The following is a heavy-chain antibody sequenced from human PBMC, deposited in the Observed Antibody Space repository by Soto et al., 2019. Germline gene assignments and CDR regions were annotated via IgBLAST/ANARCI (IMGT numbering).Heavy chain of an antibody. CDR1: GDSISNGGYS. D-gene: IGHD3-22*01. Sequence: PSETLSLTCAVSGDSISNGGYSWTWIRQSPGKGLEWIGYIYHSGSTYYNPSLKSRVTISVDRAKNQFSLKLNSVTAADTAVYYCARRGISITMIVVVITKRPYAFDIWGQGTMVTVSS. J-gene: IGHJ3*02. CDR2: IYHSGST. CDR3: ARRGISITMIVVVITKRPYAFDI. V-gene: IGHV4-30-2*06.